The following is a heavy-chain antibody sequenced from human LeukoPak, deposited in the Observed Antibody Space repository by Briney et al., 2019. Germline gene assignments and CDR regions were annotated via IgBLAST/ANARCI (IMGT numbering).Heavy chain of an antibody. CDR3: ARNDGSGTYYNVAFDI. D-gene: IGHD3-10*01. CDR1: GGSISGYY. V-gene: IGHV4-59*01. J-gene: IGHJ3*02. CDR2: IYYSGST. Sequence: PSETLSLTCTVSGGSISGYYWSWIRRPPGKGLEWIGYIYYSGSTIYNPSLKSRVTITVDTSKNQFSLKLSSVTAADTAVYYCARNDGSGTYYNVAFDIWGQGTMVTVSS.